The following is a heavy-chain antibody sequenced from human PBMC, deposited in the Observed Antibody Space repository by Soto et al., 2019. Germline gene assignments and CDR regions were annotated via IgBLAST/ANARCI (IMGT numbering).Heavy chain of an antibody. CDR2: TSAYNGNT. J-gene: IGHJ6*02. CDR1: GYTFARYG. V-gene: IGHV1-18*01. D-gene: IGHD3-10*01. CDR3: ARETYYYGSGSYEAIYYGMDV. Sequence: SSVKVCCKASGYTFARYGISWVRQAPGQGLEWMGWTSAYNGNTNYAQKLQGRVTMTTDTSTSTAYMELRSLRSDDTAVYYCARETYYYGSGSYEAIYYGMDVWGQGATVTVSS.